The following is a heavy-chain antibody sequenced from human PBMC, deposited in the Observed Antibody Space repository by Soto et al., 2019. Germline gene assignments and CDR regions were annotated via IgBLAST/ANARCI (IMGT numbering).Heavy chain of an antibody. CDR3: AAAYYYGSGDPKGRID. D-gene: IGHD3-22*01. CDR2: IIPILGIA. CDR1: GGTFSSYT. V-gene: IGHV1-69*02. Sequence: SVKVSCKASGGTFSSYTISWVRQAPGQGLEWMGRIIPILGIANYAQKFQGRVTTTWDMSTSTAYMELSSLRSEDTAVYYCAAAYYYGSGDPKGRIDWGQGTLVPVSS. J-gene: IGHJ4*02.